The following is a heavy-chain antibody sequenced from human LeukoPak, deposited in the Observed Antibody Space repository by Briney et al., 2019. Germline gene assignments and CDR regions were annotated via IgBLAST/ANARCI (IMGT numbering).Heavy chain of an antibody. CDR2: IRSKANSYAT. D-gene: IGHD3-10*01. CDR3: AKTGMVRGSY. Sequence: QPGGSLRLSCAASGFTFSGSAMHWVRQASGKGLEWVGRIRSKANSYATAYAASVKGRFTISRDDSKNTLYLQMNSLRAEDTAVYYCAKTGMVRGSYWGQGTLVTVSS. J-gene: IGHJ4*02. V-gene: IGHV3-73*01. CDR1: GFTFSGSA.